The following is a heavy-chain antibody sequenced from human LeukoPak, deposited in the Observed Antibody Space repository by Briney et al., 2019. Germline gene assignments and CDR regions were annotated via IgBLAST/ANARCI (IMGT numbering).Heavy chain of an antibody. CDR3: AKGHYMAVTGEAEY. Sequence: GGSLRLSCAASGFTFSNYAMSWVRQAPGKGLEWVSAISGTGGSTYYAGSVKGRFTVSRDNSENTLYLQMSSLRTDDTAVYYCAKGHYMAVTGEAEYWGQGSLVTVSS. V-gene: IGHV3-23*01. CDR2: ISGTGGST. CDR1: GFTFSNYA. D-gene: IGHD6-19*01. J-gene: IGHJ4*02.